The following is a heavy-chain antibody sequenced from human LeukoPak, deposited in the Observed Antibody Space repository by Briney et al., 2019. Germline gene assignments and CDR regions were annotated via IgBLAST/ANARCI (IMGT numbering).Heavy chain of an antibody. CDR3: ARRYGSYSQNLFDY. CDR2: IYHSGST. Sequence: PSETLSLTCAVSGYSISSGYCWGWIRQPPGKGLEWIGSIYHSGSTYYNPSLKSRVTISVDTSKNQFSLKLSSVTAADTAVYYCARRYGSYSQNLFDYWGQGTLVTVSS. CDR1: GYSISSGYC. V-gene: IGHV4-38-2*01. D-gene: IGHD3-10*01. J-gene: IGHJ4*02.